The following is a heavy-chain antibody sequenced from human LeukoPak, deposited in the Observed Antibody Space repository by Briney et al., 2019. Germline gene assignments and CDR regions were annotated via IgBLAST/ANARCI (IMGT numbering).Heavy chain of an antibody. D-gene: IGHD3-9*01. CDR1: GGSFCGYY. V-gene: IGHV4-34*01. CDR2: INHSGST. CDR3: ARCDMHIPDV. Sequence: SETLSLTCAVYGGSFCGYYWSWIRQPPGKGLEWIGEINHSGSTNYNPSLKSRVTISGETSKNQFSLKLSSVTAADTVVYYCARCDMHIPDVWGKGTTVTVSS. J-gene: IGHJ6*04.